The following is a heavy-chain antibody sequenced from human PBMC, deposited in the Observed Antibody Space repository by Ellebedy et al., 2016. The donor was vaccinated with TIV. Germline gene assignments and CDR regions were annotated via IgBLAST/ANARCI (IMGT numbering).Heavy chain of an antibody. CDR1: GFSFETYG. CDR3: AKERDPLASTSFDS. CDR2: IAHDGSVI. Sequence: GESLKISCGGSGFSFETYGMQWVRQAPGEGLEWVAVIAHDGSVIHYADSVKGRFTISRDNSKNTLSLQMYSLRPEDTAVYYCAKERDPLASTSFDSWGQGNLVTVSS. J-gene: IGHJ4*02. V-gene: IGHV3-30*18. D-gene: IGHD1-1*01.